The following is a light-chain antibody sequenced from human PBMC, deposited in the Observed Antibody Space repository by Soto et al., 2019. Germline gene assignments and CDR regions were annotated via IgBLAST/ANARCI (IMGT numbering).Light chain of an antibody. CDR2: DAS. Sequence: DIQMTQSPSTLSASVGDRVTITCRASQSISGWLAWYQQKPGKAPKLLIYDASSLESGVPSRFSGSGSGTEFILTISSLQPDDFATYYCQQCNSYWTFGQGTKVEIK. V-gene: IGKV1-5*01. CDR1: QSISGW. CDR3: QQCNSYWT. J-gene: IGKJ1*01.